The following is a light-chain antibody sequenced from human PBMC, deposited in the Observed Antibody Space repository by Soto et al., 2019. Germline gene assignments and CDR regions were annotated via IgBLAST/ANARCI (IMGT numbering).Light chain of an antibody. V-gene: IGLV2-14*01. CDR3: TSYTSSSTYV. Sequence: QSVLAQPASVSGSPGQSLTISCTGTSIDVGDYNFVSWYQQHPGKAPKLMIYEVSNRPSGVSNRFSGSKSGNTASLTISGLQAEDEADYYCTSYTSSSTYVFGTGIKVTVL. CDR1: SIDVGDYNF. J-gene: IGLJ1*01. CDR2: EVS.